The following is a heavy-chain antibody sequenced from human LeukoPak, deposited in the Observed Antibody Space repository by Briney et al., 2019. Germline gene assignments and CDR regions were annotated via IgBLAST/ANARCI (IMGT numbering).Heavy chain of an antibody. CDR1: GYSISSGYY. Sequence: SETLSLTCAVSGYSISSGYYWGWIRQPPGKGLEWIGSIYHSGSTYYNPSLKRRVTISVDTSKNQFSLKLSSVTAADTAVYYCARHRYGIAAPGAAYWGQGTLVTVSS. D-gene: IGHD6-6*01. CDR2: IYHSGST. CDR3: ARHRYGIAAPGAAY. V-gene: IGHV4-38-2*01. J-gene: IGHJ4*02.